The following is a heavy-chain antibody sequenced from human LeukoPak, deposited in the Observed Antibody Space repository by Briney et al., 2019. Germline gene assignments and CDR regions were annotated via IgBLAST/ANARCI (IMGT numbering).Heavy chain of an antibody. Sequence: SETLSLTCTVSGGSVSSGSYYWSWIRQPPGKGLEWIGYIYYSGSTNYNPSLKSRVTISVDTSKNQFSLKLSSVTAADTAVYYCARVYRSGYYDSSGYYLDYWYFDLWGRGTLVTVSS. CDR1: GGSVSSGSYY. CDR3: ARVYRSGYYDSSGYYLDYWYFDL. D-gene: IGHD3-22*01. CDR2: IYYSGST. V-gene: IGHV4-61*01. J-gene: IGHJ2*01.